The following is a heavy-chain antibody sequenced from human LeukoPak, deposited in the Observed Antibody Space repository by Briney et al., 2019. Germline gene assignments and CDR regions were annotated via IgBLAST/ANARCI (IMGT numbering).Heavy chain of an antibody. CDR2: INPNSGGT. CDR3: ARGGIQVWLPLDY. CDR1: AYTFTDYY. Sequence: GASVKVSCKASAYTFTDYYIHWVRQAPGQGLEWMGWINPNSGGTISAQKFQGRVTMTRDTSVSTSYIELGRLSSDDTAIYYCARGGIQVWLPLDYWSQGTLVTVSS. J-gene: IGHJ4*02. D-gene: IGHD5-18*01. V-gene: IGHV1-2*02.